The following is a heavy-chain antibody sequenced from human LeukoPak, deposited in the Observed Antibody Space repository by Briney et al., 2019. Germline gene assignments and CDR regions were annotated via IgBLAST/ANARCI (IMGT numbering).Heavy chain of an antibody. D-gene: IGHD6-13*01. J-gene: IGHJ3*02. CDR3: ARGGAYSSSWYGGGFDI. CDR1: AGSISSYH. Sequence: SETLSLTCTVSAGSISSYHWSWIRQPPGKGLEWIGYICSSGRTNYNPSLKSRVTVSVDTSKNQFSLKLNSVTTADTAVYYCARGGAYSSSWYGGGFDIWGQGTMVTVSS. V-gene: IGHV4-59*01. CDR2: ICSSGRT.